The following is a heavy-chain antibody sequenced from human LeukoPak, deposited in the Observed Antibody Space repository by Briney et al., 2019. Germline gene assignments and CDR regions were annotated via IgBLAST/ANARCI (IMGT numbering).Heavy chain of an antibody. V-gene: IGHV3-7*01. CDR2: INQDESKK. J-gene: IGHJ4*02. CDR3: ARDHAYRADY. CDR1: GFTFSNDW. Sequence: PGGSLRLSCAASGFTFSNDWMCWVGHAPGKGLEWVGNINQDESKKYYADSVKGRFTISRDNAKNSLYLQMSSLTAEDTAIYYCARDHAYRADYWGQGTLVTVSS. D-gene: IGHD2-2*01.